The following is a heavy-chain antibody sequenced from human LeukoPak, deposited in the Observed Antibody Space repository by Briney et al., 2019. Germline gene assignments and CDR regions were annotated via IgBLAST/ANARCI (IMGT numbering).Heavy chain of an antibody. CDR1: GFTFSSYW. D-gene: IGHD4-17*01. J-gene: IGHJ6*02. CDR3: AKDLVGDYPRGMDV. Sequence: GGSLRLSCAASGFTFSSYWMHWVRQAPGKGLVWVSRIKSDGSSTRYADSVKGRFTISRDNSKNTLYLQMNSLRAEDTAVYYCAKDLVGDYPRGMDVWGQGTTVTVS. V-gene: IGHV3-74*01. CDR2: IKSDGSST.